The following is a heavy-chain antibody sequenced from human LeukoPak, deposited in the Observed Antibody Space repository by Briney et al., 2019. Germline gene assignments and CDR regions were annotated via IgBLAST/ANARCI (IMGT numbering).Heavy chain of an antibody. Sequence: SETLSLTCTVSGGSISSYYWSWIRQPAGKGPEWIGRIYTSGSTNYNPSLKSRVTMSVDTSKNQFSLKLSSVTAADTAVYYCARDKYCSSTSCYYNWFDPWGQGTLVTVSS. D-gene: IGHD2-2*01. CDR2: IYTSGST. CDR3: ARDKYCSSTSCYYNWFDP. J-gene: IGHJ5*02. V-gene: IGHV4-4*07. CDR1: GGSISSYY.